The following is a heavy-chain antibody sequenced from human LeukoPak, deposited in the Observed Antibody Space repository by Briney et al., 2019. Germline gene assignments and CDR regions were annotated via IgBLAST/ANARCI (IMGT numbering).Heavy chain of an antibody. CDR2: IYYSGST. CDR3: ATTYYYDSSGYYHDNDY. CDR1: GGSISSYY. J-gene: IGHJ4*02. V-gene: IGHV4-59*08. Sequence: SETLSLTCTVSGGSISSYYWSWIRQPPGKGLEWIGYIYYSGSTNYNPSLKSRVTISVDTSKNQFSLKLSSVTAADTAVYYCATTYYYDSSGYYHDNDYWGQGTLVTVSS. D-gene: IGHD3-22*01.